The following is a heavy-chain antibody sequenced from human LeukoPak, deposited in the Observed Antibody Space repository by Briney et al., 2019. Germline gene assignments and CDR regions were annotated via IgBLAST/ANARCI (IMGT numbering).Heavy chain of an antibody. Sequence: GGSLRLSCAASGFTFSSYWMSWVRQAPGKGLEWVANIKQDGSEKYYVDSVKGRFTNSRDNAGNSLYLQMNSLRDEDTAVYYCARGLAANGGAFDIWGQGTMVTVSS. CDR3: ARGLAANGGAFDI. J-gene: IGHJ3*02. CDR2: IKQDGSEK. D-gene: IGHD2-15*01. V-gene: IGHV3-7*04. CDR1: GFTFSSYW.